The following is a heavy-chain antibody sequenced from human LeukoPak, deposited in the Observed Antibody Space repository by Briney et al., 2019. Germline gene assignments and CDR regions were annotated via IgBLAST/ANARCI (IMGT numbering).Heavy chain of an antibody. CDR1: GGSISSSSYY. Sequence: KASETLSLTCTVSGGSISSSSYYWGWIRQPPGKGLEWIGSIYYSGSTNYNPSLKSRVTISVDTSKNQFSLKLSSVTAADTAVYYCARAQYYYYYYMDVWGKGTTVTVSS. J-gene: IGHJ6*03. V-gene: IGHV4-39*07. CDR2: IYYSGST. CDR3: ARAQYYYYYYMDV.